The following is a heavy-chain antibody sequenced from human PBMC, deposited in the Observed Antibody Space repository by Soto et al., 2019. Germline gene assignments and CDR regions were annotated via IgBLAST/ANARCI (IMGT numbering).Heavy chain of an antibody. CDR3: ARCKMESSGWYNWFDP. Sequence: ASVKVSCKASGYTFTSYYMHWVRQAPGQGLEWMGRINPICGSTSYAQKFQGRVTMTRDESASTAYMELSSLRSEDTAVYYCARCKMESSGWYNWFDPWGQGTLVTVSS. D-gene: IGHD6-19*01. V-gene: IGHV1-46*01. CDR2: INPICGST. J-gene: IGHJ5*02. CDR1: GYTFTSYY.